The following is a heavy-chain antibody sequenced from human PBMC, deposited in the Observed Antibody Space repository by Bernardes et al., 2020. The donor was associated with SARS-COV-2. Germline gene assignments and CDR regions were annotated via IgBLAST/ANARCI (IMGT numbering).Heavy chain of an antibody. V-gene: IGHV2-70*18. CDR3: ARSFFRSGWNAMDS. D-gene: IGHD3-3*01. CDR1: GFSLDTSEIC. CDR2: IAWDNDK. J-gene: IGHJ4*02. Sequence: SSPTPVKPTQTLTLTCTFSGFSLDTSEICVNWVRQPPGKAPEWLALIAWDNDKYYSKSLKTRLSISRGSFKDQVVLKMTNMDPADTATYYCARSFFRSGWNAMDSWGQGTLVTVSS.